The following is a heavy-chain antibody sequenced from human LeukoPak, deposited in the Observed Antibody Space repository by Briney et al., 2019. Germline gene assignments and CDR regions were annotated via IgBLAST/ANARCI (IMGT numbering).Heavy chain of an antibody. J-gene: IGHJ5*02. D-gene: IGHD2-2*01. V-gene: IGHV4-39*07. CDR3: ARVDQNWFDP. Sequence: SETLSLTCTVSGGSISSSSYYWGWVRQPPGKGLEWIGNIFYSGSTYYSPSLKSRVTISLDTSRNQFSLKLSSVTAADTAVYYCARVDQNWFDPWGQGTLVTVSS. CDR1: GGSISSSSYY. CDR2: IFYSGST.